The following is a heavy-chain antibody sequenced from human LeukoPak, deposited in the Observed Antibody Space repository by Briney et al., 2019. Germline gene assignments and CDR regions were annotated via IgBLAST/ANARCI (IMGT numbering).Heavy chain of an antibody. D-gene: IGHD1-26*01. CDR1: GFTFSSYA. Sequence: GGSLRLSCAASGFTFSSYAMSWVRQAPGNGLEWVSAISGSGGSTYYADSVKGRFTISRDNSKNTLYLQMNSLRAEDTAVYYCAKGPTKWELLAQDYWGQGTLVTVSS. CDR3: AKGPTKWELLAQDY. V-gene: IGHV3-23*01. CDR2: ISGSGGST. J-gene: IGHJ4*02.